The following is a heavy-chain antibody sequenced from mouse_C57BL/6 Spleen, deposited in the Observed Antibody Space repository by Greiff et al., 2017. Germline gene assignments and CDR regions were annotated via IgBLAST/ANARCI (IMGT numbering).Heavy chain of an antibody. CDR1: GYTFTSYW. CDR2: IHPNSGST. D-gene: IGHD1-1*01. CDR3: ASSEFITTVVASFDY. Sequence: QVQLQQPGAELVKPGASVKLSCKASGYTFTSYWMHWVKQRPGQGLEWIGMIHPNSGSTNYNEKFKSKATLTVDKSSSTAYMQLSSLTSEDSAVYYCASSEFITTVVASFDYWGQGTTLTGSS. V-gene: IGHV1-64*01. J-gene: IGHJ2*01.